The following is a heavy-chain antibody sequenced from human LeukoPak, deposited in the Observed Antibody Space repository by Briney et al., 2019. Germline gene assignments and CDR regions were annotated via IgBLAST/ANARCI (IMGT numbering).Heavy chain of an antibody. D-gene: IGHD6-19*01. V-gene: IGHV4-39*07. CDR1: GGSISSSSYY. Sequence: SETLSLTCTVSGGSISSSSYYWGWIRQPPGKGLEWIGSIYYSGSTYYNPSLKSRVTISVDTSKNQFSLKLSSVTAADTAVYYCAREYSSGWYPGAFDIWGQGTMVTVSS. CDR3: AREYSSGWYPGAFDI. CDR2: IYYSGST. J-gene: IGHJ3*02.